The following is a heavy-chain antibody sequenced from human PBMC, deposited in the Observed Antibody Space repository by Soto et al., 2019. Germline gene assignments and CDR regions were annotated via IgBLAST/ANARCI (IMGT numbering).Heavy chain of an antibody. CDR3: ASNLYYYDSSGYPV. CDR2: ISAYNGNT. V-gene: IGHV1-18*01. CDR1: GYTFTSYG. D-gene: IGHD3-22*01. J-gene: IGHJ4*02. Sequence: GASVKVSCKASGYTFTSYGISWVRQAPGQGLEWMGWISAYNGNTNYAQKLQGRVTMTTDTSTSTAYMELRSLRSDDTAVYYCASNLYYYDSSGYPVWGQGALVTVS.